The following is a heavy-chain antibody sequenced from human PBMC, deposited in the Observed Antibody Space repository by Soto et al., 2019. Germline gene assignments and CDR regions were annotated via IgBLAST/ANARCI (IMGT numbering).Heavy chain of an antibody. CDR2: ISISSSTI. CDR1: GFTFSSYS. J-gene: IGHJ6*03. D-gene: IGHD3-3*01. CDR3: ARSGYSYYYYYYMDV. Sequence: GGSLRLSCAASGFTFSSYSMNWVRQAPGKGLEWVSYISISSSTIYYADPVKGRFTISRDNAKNSLYLQMNSLRAEDTDVYYCARSGYSYYYYYYMDVWGKGTTVTVSS. V-gene: IGHV3-48*01.